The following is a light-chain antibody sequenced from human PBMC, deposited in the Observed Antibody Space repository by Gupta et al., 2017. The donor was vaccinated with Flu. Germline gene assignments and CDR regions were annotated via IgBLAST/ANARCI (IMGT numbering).Light chain of an antibody. Sequence: DIVMTQSPLSLSVTPGESASISCRSSQSLLHRNEDKYLDWCLQKPGQSPQVLIYLGSNRASGVPDRFSGSGSGPDFTLKISRVEAEDVGIYYCMQALQALWTFGQGTEVEIK. J-gene: IGKJ1*01. CDR3: MQALQALWT. V-gene: IGKV2-28*01. CDR1: QSLLHRNEDKY. CDR2: LGS.